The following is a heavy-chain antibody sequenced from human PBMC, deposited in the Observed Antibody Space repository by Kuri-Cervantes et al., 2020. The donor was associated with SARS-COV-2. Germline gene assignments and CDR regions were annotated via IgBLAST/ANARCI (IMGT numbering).Heavy chain of an antibody. CDR1: GGSVSDRNSY. Sequence: GSLRLSCTVSGGSVSDRNSYWTWIRQSPGKGLEWIGYIYHTGSLTYSPSLKSRVTISLDKPKNQFSLRLTSVTAADTAVYYCARSPYDFWSGSWGWGQGTLVTVSS. J-gene: IGHJ4*02. CDR3: ARSPYDFWSGSWG. V-gene: IGHV4-61*01. CDR2: IYHTGSL. D-gene: IGHD3-3*01.